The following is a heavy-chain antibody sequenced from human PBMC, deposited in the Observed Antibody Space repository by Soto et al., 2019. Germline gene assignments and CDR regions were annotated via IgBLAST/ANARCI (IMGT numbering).Heavy chain of an antibody. CDR3: ARTPDYYYGMDV. D-gene: IGHD2-15*01. CDR1: GFTFSSYD. J-gene: IGHJ6*02. V-gene: IGHV3-13*01. CDR2: IGTAGDT. Sequence: PGGSLRLSCAASGFTFSSYDMRWVRQATGKGLEWVSAIGTAGDTYYPGSVKGRFTISRENAKNSLYLQMNSLRAEDTAVYYCARTPDYYYGMDVWGQGTTVTVSS.